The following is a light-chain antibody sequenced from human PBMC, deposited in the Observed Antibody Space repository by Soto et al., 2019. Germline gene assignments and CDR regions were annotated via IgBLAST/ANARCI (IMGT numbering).Light chain of an antibody. J-gene: IGKJ1*01. CDR3: HQYGRSPPT. V-gene: IGKV3-20*01. Sequence: MVLTQSPGTRALSRREGATLSCRASQSVSSSYLAWYQQKPGQAPRLLIYGASSRATGIPDRFSGSGSGTDFTLTISRREPDDFAVSYCHQYGRSPPTLGQGTRVDIK. CDR2: GAS. CDR1: QSVSSSY.